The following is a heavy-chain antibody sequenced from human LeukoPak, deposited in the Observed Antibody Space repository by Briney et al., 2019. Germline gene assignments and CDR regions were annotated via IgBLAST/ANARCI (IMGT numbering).Heavy chain of an antibody. J-gene: IGHJ6*02. V-gene: IGHV1-8*01. D-gene: IGHD3-22*01. Sequence: ASVKVSCKASGYTFTSYDINWVRQATGQGLEWMGWMNPNSGNTGYAQKFQGRVTMTRNTSISTAYMELSSLRSEDTAVYYCARGHAYKGKWLFVWPGYYYYGMDVWGQGTTVTVSS. CDR2: MNPNSGNT. CDR1: GYTFTSYD. CDR3: ARGHAYKGKWLFVWPGYYYYGMDV.